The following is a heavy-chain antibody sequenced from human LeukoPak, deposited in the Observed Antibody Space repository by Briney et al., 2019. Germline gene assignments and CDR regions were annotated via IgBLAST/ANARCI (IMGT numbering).Heavy chain of an antibody. V-gene: IGHV3-11*05. CDR2: ISSSSSYK. CDR1: GFTFSDYY. Sequence: GGSLRLSCAASGFTFSDYYMSWIRQAPGKGLEWVSYISSSSSYKNYADSVKGRFTISRDNSKNTLYLQMNSLRAEDTAVYYCAKDYYYDSSGYPGGAFDIWGQGTMVTVS. J-gene: IGHJ3*02. CDR3: AKDYYYDSSGYPGGAFDI. D-gene: IGHD3-22*01.